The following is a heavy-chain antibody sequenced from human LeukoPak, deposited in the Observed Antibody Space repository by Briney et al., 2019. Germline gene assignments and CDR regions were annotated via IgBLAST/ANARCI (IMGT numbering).Heavy chain of an antibody. J-gene: IGHJ4*02. CDR2: IGISSGNT. D-gene: IGHD5-12*01. Sequence: GGSLRLSCAASGFNFIDYSMNWVRQAPGKGLEWISYIGISSGNTKYADSVKGRFTISRDKARNSLYLQMNSLRAEDTAVYYCASDHRYAFDNWGQGSLVSVSS. CDR1: GFNFIDYS. V-gene: IGHV3-48*01. CDR3: ASDHRYAFDN.